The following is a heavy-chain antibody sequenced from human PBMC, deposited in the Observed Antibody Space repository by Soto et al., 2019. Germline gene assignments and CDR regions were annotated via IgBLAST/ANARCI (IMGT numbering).Heavy chain of an antibody. CDR3: ARVRMTPYYYYGMDV. Sequence: SETLSLTCTVSGGSISSYYWSWIRQPAGKRLEWIGRIYTSGSTNYNPSLKSRVTMSVDTSKNQFSLKLSSVTAADTAVYYCARVRMTPYYYYGMDVWGQGTTVTVSS. CDR1: GGSISSYY. D-gene: IGHD2-15*01. J-gene: IGHJ6*02. V-gene: IGHV4-4*07. CDR2: IYTSGST.